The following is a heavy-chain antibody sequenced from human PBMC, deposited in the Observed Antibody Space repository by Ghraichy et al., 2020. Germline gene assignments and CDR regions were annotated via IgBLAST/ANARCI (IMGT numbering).Heavy chain of an antibody. V-gene: IGHV3-53*01. CDR1: GFTVSSNY. CDR2: IYSGGST. Sequence: GESLNISCAASGFTVSSNYMSWVRQAPGKGLEWVSVIYSGGSTYYADSVKGRFTISRDNSKNTLYLQMNSLRAEDTAVYYCARGGPGWELFDFDYWGQGTLVTVSS. J-gene: IGHJ4*02. CDR3: ARGGPGWELFDFDY. D-gene: IGHD1-26*01.